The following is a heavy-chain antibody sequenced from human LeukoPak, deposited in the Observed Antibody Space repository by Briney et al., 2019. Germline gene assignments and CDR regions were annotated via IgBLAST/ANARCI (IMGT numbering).Heavy chain of an antibody. V-gene: IGHV1-46*01. D-gene: IGHD6-13*01. CDR2: INPSGGST. Sequence: ASVKVSCKASGYTFTSYYMHWVRQAPGQGLEWMGIINPSGGSTSYAQKFQGRVTMTRDTSTSTVYMELSSLRSEDTAVYYCARTWLRYSSSWYLDYWGQGTLVTVSP. J-gene: IGHJ4*02. CDR1: GYTFTSYY. CDR3: ARTWLRYSSSWYLDY.